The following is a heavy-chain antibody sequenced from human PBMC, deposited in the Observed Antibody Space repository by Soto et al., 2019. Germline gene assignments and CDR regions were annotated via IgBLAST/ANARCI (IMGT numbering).Heavy chain of an antibody. CDR1: GFTFNNYT. CDR2: ISSRSSFI. V-gene: IGHV3-21*01. J-gene: IGHJ4*02. Sequence: GGSLRLSCAASGFTFNNYTMNWVRQAPGKGLKWVSSISSRSSFIYYADSVKGRVTISRDNAKNSLFLQLNSLRAEDTAVYSCAREEGYCSGGTCSRSFDYWGQGTPVTVSS. D-gene: IGHD2-15*01. CDR3: AREEGYCSGGTCSRSFDY.